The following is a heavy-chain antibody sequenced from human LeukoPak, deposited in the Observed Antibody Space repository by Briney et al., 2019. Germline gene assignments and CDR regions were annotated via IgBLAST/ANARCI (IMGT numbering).Heavy chain of an antibody. D-gene: IGHD1-14*01. CDR1: GGSFSNYY. CDR2: IYTSGST. CDR3: ARQPPQYYGMDV. Sequence: SETLSLTCTVSGGSFSNYYWSWIRQPAGKGLEWIGRIYTSGSTNYNPSVKSRVTMSVDTSNNQFPLKLTSVTAADTAVYYCARQPPQYYGMDVWGQGTTVTVSS. V-gene: IGHV4-4*07. J-gene: IGHJ6*02.